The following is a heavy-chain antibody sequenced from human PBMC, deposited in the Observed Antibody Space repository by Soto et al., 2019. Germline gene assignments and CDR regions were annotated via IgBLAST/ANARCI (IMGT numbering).Heavy chain of an antibody. D-gene: IGHD5-12*01. CDR2: IIPIFGTA. V-gene: IGHV1-69*12. CDR3: ARGNHRWLQWWSFDL. Sequence: QVQLVQSGAEVKKPGSSVTVSCKASGGTFSSYTISWVRQAPGQGLEWMGGIIPIFGTANYAQKFQGRVTITADESTSTAYMELSSGRSEDTAVYYCARGNHRWLQWWSFDLWGRGTLVTVSS. CDR1: GGTFSSYT. J-gene: IGHJ2*01.